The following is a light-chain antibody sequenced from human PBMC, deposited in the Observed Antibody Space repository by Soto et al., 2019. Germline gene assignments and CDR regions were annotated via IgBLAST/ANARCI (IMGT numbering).Light chain of an antibody. CDR2: GAS. J-gene: IGKJ1*01. CDR1: QSVSSSY. V-gene: IGKV3-20*01. Sequence: EIVLTQSPGTLSLSPGERATFSCRASQSVSSSYIAWYQQKRGQAPRRLIYGASIRATGIPDRFSGSGSGTDFTLNISRLEPEDFALYYCQQYHTSHLTFGQGTKVEIK. CDR3: QQYHTSHLT.